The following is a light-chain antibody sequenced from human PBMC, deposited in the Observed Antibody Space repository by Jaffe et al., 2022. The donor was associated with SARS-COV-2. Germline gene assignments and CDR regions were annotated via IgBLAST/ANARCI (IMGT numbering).Light chain of an antibody. J-gene: IGKJ2*01. V-gene: IGKV3-20*01. Sequence: EIVLTQSPGTLSLSPGERATLSCRASQSVSSSYLAWYQQKPGQAPRLLIYGASSRATGIPDRFSGSGSGTDFTLTISRLEPEDFAVYYCQQYGSSPWAYTFGQGTKLEIK. CDR3: QQYGSSPWAYT. CDR1: QSVSSSY. CDR2: GAS.